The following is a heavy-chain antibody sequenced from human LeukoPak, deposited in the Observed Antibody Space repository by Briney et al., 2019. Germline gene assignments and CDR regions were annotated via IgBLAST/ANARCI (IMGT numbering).Heavy chain of an antibody. J-gene: IGHJ5*02. D-gene: IGHD6-13*01. CDR1: GFTFGDYA. CDR2: INSDGSST. CDR3: ARDGGVSSSWEGNWFDP. V-gene: IGHV3-74*01. Sequence: GGSLRLSCTASGFTFGDYAMTWVRQAPGKGLVWVSRINSDGSSTNYADSVKGRFTISRDNAKNTLYLQMNSLRAEDTAVYYCARDGGVSSSWEGNWFDPWGQGTLVTVSS.